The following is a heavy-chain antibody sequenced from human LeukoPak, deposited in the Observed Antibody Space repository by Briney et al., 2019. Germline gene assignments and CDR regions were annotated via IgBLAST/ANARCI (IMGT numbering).Heavy chain of an antibody. V-gene: IGHV4-34*01. CDR1: GGSFSGYY. J-gene: IGHJ4*02. D-gene: IGHD4-17*01. Sequence: PSETLSLTCAVYGGSFSGYYWSWTRQPPGKGLEWIGEINHSGSTNYNPSLKSRVTISVDTSKNQFSLKLSSVTAADTAVYYCARVRGAAYGDVDYWGQGTLVTVSS. CDR2: INHSGST. CDR3: ARVRGAAYGDVDY.